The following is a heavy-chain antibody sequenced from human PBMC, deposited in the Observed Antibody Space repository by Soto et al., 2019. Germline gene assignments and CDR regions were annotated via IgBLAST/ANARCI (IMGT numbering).Heavy chain of an antibody. CDR3: ARGSCSSTSCFPGGMDV. D-gene: IGHD2-2*01. CDR2: IYHSGST. V-gene: IGHV4-30-2*01. Sequence: SETLSLTCAVSGGSISSGGYSWSWIRQPPXKGLEWIGYIYHSGSTYYNPSLKSRVTISVDRSKNQFSLKLSSVTAADTAVYYCARGSCSSTSCFPGGMDVWGQGTTVTVSS. J-gene: IGHJ6*02. CDR1: GGSISSGGYS.